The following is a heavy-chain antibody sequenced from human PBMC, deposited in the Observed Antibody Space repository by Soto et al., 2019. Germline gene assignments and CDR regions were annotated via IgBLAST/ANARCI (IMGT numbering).Heavy chain of an antibody. D-gene: IGHD6-13*01. CDR3: AKRPQAIYNSWEFDY. CDR2: ISGSGGST. J-gene: IGHJ4*02. V-gene: IGHV3-23*01. CDR1: GFTFSSYA. Sequence: GGSLRLSCAASGFTFSSYAMSWVRQAPGKGLEWVSAISGSGGSTYYADSVKGRFTISRDNSKNTLYLQMNSLRAEDTAVYYCAKRPQAIYNSWEFDYWGQGTLVTVSS.